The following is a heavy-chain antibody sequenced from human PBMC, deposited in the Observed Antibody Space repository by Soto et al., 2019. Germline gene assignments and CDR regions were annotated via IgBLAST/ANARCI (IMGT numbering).Heavy chain of an antibody. CDR1: GGTFSSYA. V-gene: IGHV1-69*05. CDR2: IIPIFGTA. J-gene: IGHJ6*02. D-gene: IGHD3-10*01. Sequence: QVQLVQSGAEVKKPGSSVKVSCKASGGTFSSYAISWVRQAPGQGPEWMGGIIPIFGTANYAQKFQGRVTITXXEXTXXAYMELSSLRSEDTAVYYCERGGWFGELFSYGMDVWGQGTTVTVSS. CDR3: ERGGWFGELFSYGMDV.